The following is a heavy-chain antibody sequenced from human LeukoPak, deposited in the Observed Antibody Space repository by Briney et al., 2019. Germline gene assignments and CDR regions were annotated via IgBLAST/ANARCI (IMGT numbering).Heavy chain of an antibody. Sequence: AGGSLRLSCAASGFTFSSYGMSWVRQAPGKGLEWVSAISGSGGSTYYADSVKGRFTISRDNAKNSLYLQMNSLRAEDTAVYYCVRDYENLTGSKTRFHYWGQGTLVTVSS. CDR1: GFTFSSYG. CDR2: ISGSGGST. D-gene: IGHD3-9*01. CDR3: VRDYENLTGSKTRFHY. V-gene: IGHV3-23*01. J-gene: IGHJ4*02.